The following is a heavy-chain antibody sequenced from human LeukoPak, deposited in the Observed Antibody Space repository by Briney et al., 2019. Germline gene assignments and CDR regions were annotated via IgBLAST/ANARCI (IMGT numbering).Heavy chain of an antibody. CDR3: ARTIWSGYSADAFDI. V-gene: IGHV3-48*03. Sequence: PGGSPRLSCAASGFTFSSYEMNWVRQAPGKGLEWVSYISSSGSTIYYADSVKGRFTISRDNAKNSLYLQMNSLRAEDTAVYYCARTIWSGYSADAFDIWGQGTMVTVSS. D-gene: IGHD3-3*01. CDR1: GFTFSSYE. CDR2: ISSSGSTI. J-gene: IGHJ3*02.